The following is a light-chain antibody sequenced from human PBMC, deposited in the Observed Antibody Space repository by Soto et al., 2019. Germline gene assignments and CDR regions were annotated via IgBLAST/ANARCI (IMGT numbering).Light chain of an antibody. CDR1: QGVSSG. CDR3: QQVDSSPFT. J-gene: IGKJ3*01. Sequence: DIQMTQSPSSVSASVGDTVIITCRASQGVSSGLGWYQQKPGKAPKLLIYAASNLQSGAPSRFSGSGSGTDFTLPISNLQPEDFATYYCQQVDSSPFTFGPGTRVDIK. V-gene: IGKV1-12*01. CDR2: AAS.